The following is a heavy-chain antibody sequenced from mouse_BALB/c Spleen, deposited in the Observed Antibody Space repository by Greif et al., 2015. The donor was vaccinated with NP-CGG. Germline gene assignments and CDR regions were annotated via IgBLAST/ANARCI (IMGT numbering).Heavy chain of an antibody. CDR1: GFTFSDYY. CDR2: ISNGGGST. CDR3: ARQYDYEDWYFDY. J-gene: IGHJ2*01. Sequence: EVQRVESGGGLVQPGGSLKLSCATSGFTFSDYYMYWVRQTPEKRLEWVAYISNGGGSTYYPDTVKGRFTISRDNAKNTLYLQMSRLKSEDTAMYYCARQYDYEDWYFDYWGQGTTLTVSS. D-gene: IGHD2-4*01. V-gene: IGHV5-12*02.